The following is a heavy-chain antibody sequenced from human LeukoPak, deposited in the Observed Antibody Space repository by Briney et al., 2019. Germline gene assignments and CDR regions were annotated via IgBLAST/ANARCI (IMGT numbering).Heavy chain of an antibody. CDR3: ARDHKWEPNDAFDI. V-gene: IGHV1-18*01. D-gene: IGHD1-26*01. CDR2: ISAYNGNT. CDR1: GYTFTSYG. J-gene: IGHJ3*02. Sequence: ASVKVSCKASGYTFTSYGISWVRQAPGQGLEWMGWISAYNGNTNYAQKLQGRVTMTTDTSTSTAYMELRSLRSDDTAVYYCARDHKWEPNDAFDIWGQGTMVTVSS.